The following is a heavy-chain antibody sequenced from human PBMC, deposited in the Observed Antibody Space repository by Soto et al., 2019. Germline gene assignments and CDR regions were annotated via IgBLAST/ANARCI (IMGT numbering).Heavy chain of an antibody. V-gene: IGHV3-30*18. CDR2: ISYDGSNK. CDR1: GFTFISYG. Sequence: PGGSLRLSCAASGFTFISYGMHWVRQAPGKGLEWVAVISYDGSNKYYADSVKGRFTISRDNSKNTLYLQMNSLRAEDTAVYYCAKGYCSGGSCYIPYWGQGTLVTVSS. CDR3: AKGYCSGGSCYIPY. J-gene: IGHJ4*02. D-gene: IGHD2-15*01.